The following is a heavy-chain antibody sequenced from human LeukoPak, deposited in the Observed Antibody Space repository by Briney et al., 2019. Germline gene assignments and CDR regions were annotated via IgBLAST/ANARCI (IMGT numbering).Heavy chain of an antibody. CDR3: AREAEGRYSYGYQHYYYYMDV. V-gene: IGHV1-18*01. J-gene: IGHJ6*03. D-gene: IGHD5-18*01. CDR1: GYTFTSYG. Sequence: GASVKVSCKASGYTFTSYGISWVRQAPGQGLEWMGWISAYNGNTNYAQKLQGRVTMTTDTSTSTAYMELRSLRSDDTAVYYCAREAEGRYSYGYQHYYYYMDVWGKGTTVTVSS. CDR2: ISAYNGNT.